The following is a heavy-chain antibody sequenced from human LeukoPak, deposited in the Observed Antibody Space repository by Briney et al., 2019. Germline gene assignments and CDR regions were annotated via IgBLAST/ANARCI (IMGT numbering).Heavy chain of an antibody. Sequence: TGGSLRLSCTAYGFTFSRYAMNWVRQAPGKALEWVSTISTSGSTHYADSVKGRFTISRDNSKTTLYLQMSRLRADDTAIYHCAKDHDSTGLYQDRDYWGQGTLVTISS. CDR1: GFTFSRYA. J-gene: IGHJ4*02. D-gene: IGHD6-19*01. V-gene: IGHV3-23*01. CDR3: AKDHDSTGLYQDRDY. CDR2: ISTSGST.